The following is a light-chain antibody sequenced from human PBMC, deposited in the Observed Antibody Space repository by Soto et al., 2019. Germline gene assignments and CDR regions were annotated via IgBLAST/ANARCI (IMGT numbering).Light chain of an antibody. CDR2: GAS. CDR1: QSVSPSS. J-gene: IGKJ5*01. V-gene: IGKV3-20*01. CDR3: QQFAGS. Sequence: EILLTQSPGPLSLSPGERATLSCRASQSVSPSSLAWYQQRPGQSPRLLIYGASSRATGIPDRFSGRGSGTDFTLIISRLEPEDFAVYYCQQFAGSFGGGTRLEIK.